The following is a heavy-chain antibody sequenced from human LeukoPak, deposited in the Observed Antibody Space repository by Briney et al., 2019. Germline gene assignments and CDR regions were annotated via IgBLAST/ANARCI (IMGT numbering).Heavy chain of an antibody. CDR2: IYTSDIT. Sequence: SETLSLSCTVSGGSFDSSSYCWTWVRQPPGKRPEWTGTIYTSDITYYNPSLMSRVTISADTSKNQFSLKLSSVTAADTAVYYCSRALDSYKLGNYWGQGTLVTVSS. CDR3: SRALDSYKLGNY. J-gene: IGHJ4*02. D-gene: IGHD5-24*01. CDR1: GGSFDSSSYC. V-gene: IGHV4-39*01.